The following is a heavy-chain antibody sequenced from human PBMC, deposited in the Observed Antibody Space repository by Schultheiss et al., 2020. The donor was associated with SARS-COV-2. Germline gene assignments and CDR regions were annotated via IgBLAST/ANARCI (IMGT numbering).Heavy chain of an antibody. CDR1: GGTFSSYA. V-gene: IGHV1-69*13. J-gene: IGHJ5*02. CDR2: IIPIFGTA. D-gene: IGHD2-15*01. CDR3: AIPVVAATLWFDP. Sequence: SVKVSCKASGGTFSSYAISWVRQAPGQGLEWMGGIIPIFGTANYAQKFRGRVTITADESTSTAYMELSSLRSEDTAVYYCAIPVVAATLWFDPWGQGTLVTVSS.